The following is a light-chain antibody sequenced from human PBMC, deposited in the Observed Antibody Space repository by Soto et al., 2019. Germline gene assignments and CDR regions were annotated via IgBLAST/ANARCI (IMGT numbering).Light chain of an antibody. J-gene: IGLJ2*01. CDR1: SSNIGAGYD. Sequence: QAVVTQPPSVSGAPGQRVTISCTGSSSNIGAGYDVHWYQQLPGTAPKLLISGNSNRPSGVPDRFSGSKSGTSASLAITGLQAEDEADYYCQSYDSSLSTHVVFGGGTKVTVL. CDR3: QSYDSSLSTHVV. CDR2: GNS. V-gene: IGLV1-40*01.